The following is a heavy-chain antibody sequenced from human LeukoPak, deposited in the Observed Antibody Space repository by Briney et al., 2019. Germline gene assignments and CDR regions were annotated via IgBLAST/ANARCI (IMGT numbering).Heavy chain of an antibody. V-gene: IGHV3-43*02. CDR3: AKGMGLAHYYFYGMDV. D-gene: IGHD6-19*01. CDR2: ISGDGGTT. CDR1: GFTFDDYA. J-gene: IGHJ6*02. Sequence: GGSLRLSCAASGFTFDDYAMHWVRQAPEKGLEWVSLISGDGGTTYYAESVKGRFTISRDNSKNTLYLQMTSLRAEDAAIYYCAKGMGLAHYYFYGMDVWGQGTTVTVSS.